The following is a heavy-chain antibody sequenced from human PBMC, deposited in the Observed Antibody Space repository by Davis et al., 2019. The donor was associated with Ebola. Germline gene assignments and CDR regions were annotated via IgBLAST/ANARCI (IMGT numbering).Heavy chain of an antibody. D-gene: IGHD6-19*01. CDR2: ISYDGSNK. V-gene: IGHV3-30*03. J-gene: IGHJ4*02. Sequence: GGSLRLSCAASGFTFSSYGMHWVRQAPGKGLEWVAVISYDGSNKYYADSVKGRFTISRDSSKNTLYLQMNSLRPEDTAMYYCAREMGIAVSWGQGTLVTVSS. CDR3: AREMGIAVS. CDR1: GFTFSSYG.